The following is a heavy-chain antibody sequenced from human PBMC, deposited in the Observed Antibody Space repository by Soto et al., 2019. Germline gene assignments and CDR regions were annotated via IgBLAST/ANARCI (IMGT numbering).Heavy chain of an antibody. CDR1: DGSITSAY. CDR2: IDYSGTT. J-gene: IGHJ4*02. CDR3: AKHSGYYDFDT. Sequence: SETQSLTCSVSDGSITSAYWSWIRQPPGKGLEWIAYIDYSGTTHPNPSLKGRVTMSLDTSKTQFSLKLSSVTASGTAVYFCAKHSGYYDFDTWGQGTLVTVSS. D-gene: IGHD5-12*01. V-gene: IGHV4-59*03.